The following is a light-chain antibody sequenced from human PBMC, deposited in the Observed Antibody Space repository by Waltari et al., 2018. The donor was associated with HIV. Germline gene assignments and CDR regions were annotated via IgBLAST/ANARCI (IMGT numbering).Light chain of an antibody. J-gene: IGKJ4*01. Sequence: EIVLTQSPATLSLSPGERAALSCRASQSVSRYLAWYQQKPGQAPRLLIYDASNRAPTIPARFSGSGSGTDFTLTISSLEPEDFAVYYCQQRSIWPLTFGGGTKVEIK. CDR2: DAS. V-gene: IGKV3-11*01. CDR3: QQRSIWPLT. CDR1: QSVSRY.